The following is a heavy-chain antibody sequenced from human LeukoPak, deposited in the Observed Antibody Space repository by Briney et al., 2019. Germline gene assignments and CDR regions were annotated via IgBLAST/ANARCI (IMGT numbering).Heavy chain of an antibody. V-gene: IGHV4-59*03. CDR3: AASGNSWWEGFFHD. Sequence: SETLSLTCTVSRASMSSFFWSWIRQPPGKGLEWIGHIHYSRTTKYNPSLTSRITLSMDTSKSQVSLRLTSVTAADTAMYYCAASGNSWWEGFFHDWGQGTLVSVSS. CDR2: IHYSRTT. J-gene: IGHJ1*01. D-gene: IGHD2-8*02. CDR1: RASMSSFF.